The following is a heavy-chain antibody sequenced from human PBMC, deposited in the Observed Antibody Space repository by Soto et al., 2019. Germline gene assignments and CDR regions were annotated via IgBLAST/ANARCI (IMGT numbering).Heavy chain of an antibody. V-gene: IGHV4-59*08. J-gene: IGHJ5*02. Sequence: SETLSLTCTVSGISITSSYWNWFRQSPGKGLEWIGQISDRGDINYNPPLESRVAISTDTSKNQVSLTLTAVNAADTSVYFCARGRHWFGPWGQGTLVTVS. CDR1: GISITSSY. CDR2: ISDRGDI. CDR3: ARGRHWFGP.